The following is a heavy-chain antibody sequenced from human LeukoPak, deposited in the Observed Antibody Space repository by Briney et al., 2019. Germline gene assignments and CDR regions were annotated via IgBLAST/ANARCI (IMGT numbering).Heavy chain of an antibody. CDR3: AKEESAAIHYFDY. CDR1: GFTFSSYS. V-gene: IGHV3-23*01. CDR2: ISGSGGST. J-gene: IGHJ4*02. D-gene: IGHD2-2*02. Sequence: GGSLRLSCAASGFTFSSYSMNWVRQAPGKGLEWVSAISGSGGSTYYADSVKGRFTISRDNSKNTLYLQMNSLRAEDTAVYYCAKEESAAIHYFDYWGQGTLVTVSS.